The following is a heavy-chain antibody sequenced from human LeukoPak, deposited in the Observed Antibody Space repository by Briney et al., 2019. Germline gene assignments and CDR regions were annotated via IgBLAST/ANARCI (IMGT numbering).Heavy chain of an antibody. J-gene: IGHJ3*02. CDR2: TDRDGKTT. Sequence: PGGSLRLSCAASGLTFSNHWMFWVRHAPGKGLVWVSQTDRDGKTTGYADSVKGRFTISRDNAKNTLYLQMNSLRAEDTAVYYCATESSAWSAFDIWGQGTMVTVSA. CDR1: GLTFSNHW. D-gene: IGHD6-19*01. CDR3: ATESSAWSAFDI. V-gene: IGHV3-74*01.